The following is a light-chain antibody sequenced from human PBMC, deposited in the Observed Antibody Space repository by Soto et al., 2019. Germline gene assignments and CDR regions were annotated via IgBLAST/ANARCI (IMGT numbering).Light chain of an antibody. Sequence: DIVLTQSPGTLSSSPGERATLSCRASQSVSSSYLAWYQQKPGQAPRLLMYLASSRATGIPDRFSGSGSGTDFTLTISGLEPEDFAVYYYQQYGSSPWTFGQGTKVEIK. V-gene: IGKV3-20*01. CDR1: QSVSSSY. CDR3: QQYGSSPWT. CDR2: LAS. J-gene: IGKJ1*01.